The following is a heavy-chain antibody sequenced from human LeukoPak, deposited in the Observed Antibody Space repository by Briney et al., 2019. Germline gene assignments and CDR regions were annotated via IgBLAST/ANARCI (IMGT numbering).Heavy chain of an antibody. CDR1: GSRFTSYW. J-gene: IGHJ5*02. Sequence: GASLKISCKGSGSRFTSYWIGWGRQMPGKGLEWMGIIYPGDSDTRYSPSFQGQVTISADKSISTAYLQWSSLKASDTAMYYCARLYSGGSCYACGWFDPWGQGTLVTVSS. CDR2: IYPGDSDT. D-gene: IGHD2-15*01. V-gene: IGHV5-51*01. CDR3: ARLYSGGSCYACGWFDP.